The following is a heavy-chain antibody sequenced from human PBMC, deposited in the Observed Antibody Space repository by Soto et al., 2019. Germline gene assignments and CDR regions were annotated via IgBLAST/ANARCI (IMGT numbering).Heavy chain of an antibody. CDR1: GDSFDDYY. V-gene: IGHV1-2*04. CDR2: INPNGGVT. J-gene: IGHJ6*03. Sequence: QVQLVQSGAEVRKPGASVTVSCRSSGDSFDDYYIHWVRQAPGQGFEWMGWINPNGGVTKYAQKFQGWVSMTRDTSIRTVYMQLSRLRSDDTAVYYCAGESRGATATSDYSYFYMDVWGTGTTVTVS. CDR3: AGESRGATATSDYSYFYMDV. D-gene: IGHD3-10*01.